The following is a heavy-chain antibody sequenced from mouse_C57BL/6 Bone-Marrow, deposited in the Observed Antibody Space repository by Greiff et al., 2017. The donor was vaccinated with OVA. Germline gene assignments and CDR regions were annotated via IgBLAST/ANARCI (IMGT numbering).Heavy chain of an antibody. Sequence: EVQVVESGPGLVKPSQSLSLTCSVTGYSITSGYYWNWIRQFPGNKLEWMGYISYDGSNNYNPSLKNRISITRDTSKNQFFLKLNSVTTEDTATYYCARGYGSSYWAMDYWGQGTSVTVSS. CDR1: GYSITSGYY. V-gene: IGHV3-6*01. CDR3: ARGYGSSYWAMDY. J-gene: IGHJ4*01. CDR2: ISYDGSN. D-gene: IGHD1-1*01.